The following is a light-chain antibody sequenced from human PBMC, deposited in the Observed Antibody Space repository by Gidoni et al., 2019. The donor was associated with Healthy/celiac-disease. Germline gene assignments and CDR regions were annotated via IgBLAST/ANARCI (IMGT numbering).Light chain of an antibody. CDR3: QHYGSSAET. J-gene: IGKJ1*01. CDR1: QTVTTRH. V-gene: IGKV3-20*01. Sequence: EIVLTQSPGTLSLSPGERATLSCRASQTVTTRHSAWYQQKTGQAPGLLIYGASTRATGIPDRFSGSGSVTDFALTISRLEPEDFAVYYCQHYGSSAETFXXXTKVEIK. CDR2: GAS.